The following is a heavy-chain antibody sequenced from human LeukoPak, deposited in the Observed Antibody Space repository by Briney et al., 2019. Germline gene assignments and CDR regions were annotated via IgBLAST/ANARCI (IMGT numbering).Heavy chain of an antibody. CDR2: IYHSGST. CDR1: GGSISSSNW. D-gene: IGHD2-2*01. J-gene: IGHJ6*02. CDR3: ARDKYQLLSVVGRDNYYYYGMDV. V-gene: IGHV4-4*02. Sequence: PSETLSLTCAVSGGSISSSNWWSWVRQPPGKGLEWIGEIYHSGSTNYNPSLKSRVTISVDKSKNQFSLKLSSVTAADTAVYYCARDKYQLLSVVGRDNYYYYGMDVWGQGTTVTVSS.